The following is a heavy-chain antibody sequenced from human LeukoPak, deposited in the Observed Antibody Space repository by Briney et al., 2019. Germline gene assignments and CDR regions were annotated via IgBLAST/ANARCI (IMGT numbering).Heavy chain of an antibody. D-gene: IGHD6-13*01. Sequence: SVKVSCKASGGTFSSYAISWVRQAPGQGLEWMGGIIPIFGTANYAQKFQGRVTITADESTSTAYMELSSLRSEDTAVCYCAREGYSSSRIDYWGQGTLVTVSS. V-gene: IGHV1-69*01. CDR2: IIPIFGTA. CDR1: GGTFSSYA. J-gene: IGHJ4*02. CDR3: AREGYSSSRIDY.